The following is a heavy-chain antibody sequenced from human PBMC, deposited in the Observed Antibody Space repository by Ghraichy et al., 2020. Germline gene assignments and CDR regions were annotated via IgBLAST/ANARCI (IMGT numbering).Heavy chain of an antibody. J-gene: IGHJ6*03. V-gene: IGHV4-59*01. D-gene: IGHD1-26*01. CDR1: GGSISSYY. Sequence: SETLSLTCTVSGGSISSYYWNWIRQPPGRGLEWIGYIYYNGNTNYNPSLKSRVTISKDTSNNQFSLRLSSVTAADTAVYYCARGLNSGHYYYHYYMDVWGKGTTVTVSS. CDR2: IYYNGNT. CDR3: ARGLNSGHYYYHYYMDV.